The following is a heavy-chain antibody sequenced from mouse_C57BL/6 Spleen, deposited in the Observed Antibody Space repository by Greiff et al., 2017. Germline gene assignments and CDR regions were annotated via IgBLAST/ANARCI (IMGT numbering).Heavy chain of an antibody. V-gene: IGHV1-47*01. CDR2: FHPYNDDT. J-gene: IGHJ1*03. CDR3: ARNQYYGSSYGYFDV. Sequence: VQGVESGAELVKPGASVKMSCKASGYTFTTYPIEWMKQNHGKSLEWIGNFHPYNDDTKYNEKFKGKATLTVEKSSSTVYLELSRLTSDDSAVYYGARNQYYGSSYGYFDVWGKGTTVTVSS. CDR1: GYTFTTYP. D-gene: IGHD1-1*01.